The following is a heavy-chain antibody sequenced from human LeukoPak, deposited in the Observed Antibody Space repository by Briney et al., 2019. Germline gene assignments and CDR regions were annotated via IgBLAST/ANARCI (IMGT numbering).Heavy chain of an antibody. CDR1: GFTFSSYW. CDR2: INQDGREK. J-gene: IGHJ4*02. CDR3: ARHLSGVTGYTYGRGIDY. D-gene: IGHD5-18*01. V-gene: IGHV3-7*01. Sequence: GGSLRLSCAASGFTFSSYWMSWVRQAPGKGLEWVANINQDGREKYSVDSVRGRFTLSRDNANNSLYLQMISLRAEDTAVYYCARHLSGVTGYTYGRGIDYWGQGTLVTVSS.